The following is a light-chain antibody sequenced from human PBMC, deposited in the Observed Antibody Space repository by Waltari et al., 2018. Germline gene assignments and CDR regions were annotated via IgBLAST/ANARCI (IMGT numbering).Light chain of an antibody. V-gene: IGLV2-23*02. Sequence: QSALTQPATVSGSPGQSITVSCTGKSSDIGSYNLVSWFQQYPDKAPKLIIFEVNKRPSGVSNRFSGSKSGNTASLTISGLQAGDEADYYCCSYAGSGIYVFGTGAKVTVL. CDR1: SSDIGSYNL. J-gene: IGLJ1*01. CDR2: EVN. CDR3: CSYAGSGIYV.